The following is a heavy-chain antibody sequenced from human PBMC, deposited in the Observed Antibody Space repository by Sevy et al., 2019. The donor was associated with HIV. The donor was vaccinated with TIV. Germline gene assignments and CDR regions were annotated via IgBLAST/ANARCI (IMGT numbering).Heavy chain of an antibody. V-gene: IGHV1-69*13. CDR2: IIPIFGTA. J-gene: IGHJ6*02. CDR3: ARAKRAYGGYGFWSGYSGYYYYGMDV. D-gene: IGHD3-3*01. Sequence: ASVKVSCKASGGTFSSYAISWVRQAPGQGLEWMGGIIPIFGTANYAQKFQGRVTITADESTSTAYMELGSLRSEDTAVYYCARAKRAYGGYGFWSGYSGYYYYGMDVWGQGTTVTVSS. CDR1: GGTFSSYA.